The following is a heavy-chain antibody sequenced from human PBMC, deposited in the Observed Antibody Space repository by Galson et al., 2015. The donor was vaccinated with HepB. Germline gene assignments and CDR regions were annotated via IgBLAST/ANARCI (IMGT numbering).Heavy chain of an antibody. V-gene: IGHV3-66*02. CDR2: IYSGGST. CDR1: GFTVSSNY. CDR3: ARLLYDSSGYYCWFDP. D-gene: IGHD3-22*01. Sequence: SLRLSCAASGFTVSSNYMSWVRQAPGKGLEWVSVIYSGGSTYYADSVKGRFTISRDNSKNTLYLQMNSLRAEDTAVYYCARLLYDSSGYYCWFDPWGQGTLVTVSS. J-gene: IGHJ5*02.